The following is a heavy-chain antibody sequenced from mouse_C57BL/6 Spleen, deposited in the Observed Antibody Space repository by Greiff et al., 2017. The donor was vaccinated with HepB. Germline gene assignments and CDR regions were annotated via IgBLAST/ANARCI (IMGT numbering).Heavy chain of an antibody. CDR2: INPSSGYT. CDR1: GYTFTSYW. J-gene: IGHJ2*01. V-gene: IGHV1-7*01. CDR3: ARGGYDGGDYFDY. Sequence: QVQLQQSGAELAKPGASVKLSCKASGYTFTSYWMHWVKQRPGQGLEWIGYINPSSGYTKYNQKFKDKATLTAAKSSSTAYMQLSSLTYEDSAVYYCARGGYDGGDYFDYWGQGTTLTVSS. D-gene: IGHD2-2*01.